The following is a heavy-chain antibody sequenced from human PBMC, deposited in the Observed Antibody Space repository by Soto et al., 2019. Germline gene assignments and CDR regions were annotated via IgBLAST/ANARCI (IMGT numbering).Heavy chain of an antibody. Sequence: EVQLVESGGGLVKPGGSLRLSCAASGFTLSDHYIDWVRQAPGKGLEWVGRSRDKPQGYSTAYAASVKGRFTTSRDESKNSAYLQMNSLKTEDTAVYYCVRATYFSDSSGYTRCLDYWGQGTLVTVSS. CDR1: GFTLSDHY. CDR3: VRATYFSDSSGYTRCLDY. J-gene: IGHJ4*02. CDR2: SRDKPQGYST. V-gene: IGHV3-72*01. D-gene: IGHD3-22*01.